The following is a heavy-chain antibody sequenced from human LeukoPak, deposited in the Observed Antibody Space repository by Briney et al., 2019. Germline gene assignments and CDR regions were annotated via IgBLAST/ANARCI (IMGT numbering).Heavy chain of an antibody. CDR3: ARDYTSTPAVVGVFDY. D-gene: IGHD2-15*01. V-gene: IGHV1-46*01. CDR2: INPSGGST. CDR1: GYTFTSYY. Sequence: ASVKVSCKASGYTFTSYYIHWVRQAPGQGLEWMGIINPSGGSTSYAQKFQARVTMTRDTSTSTVYMELSSLRSEDTDVYYCARDYTSTPAVVGVFDYWGQGTLVTVSS. J-gene: IGHJ4*02.